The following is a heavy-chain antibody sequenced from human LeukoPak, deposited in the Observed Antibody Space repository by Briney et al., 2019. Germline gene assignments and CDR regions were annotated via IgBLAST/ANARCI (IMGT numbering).Heavy chain of an antibody. V-gene: IGHV1-18*04. D-gene: IGHD3-22*01. CDR2: ISAYNGNT. CDR3: ARVDSSALRHYMDV. CDR1: GYTFTSYY. Sequence: GASVKVSCKASGYTFTSYYMHWVRQAPGQGLEWMGWISAYNGNTNYAQKLQGRVTMTTDTSTSTAYMELRGLRSDDTAVYYCARVDSSALRHYMDVWGKGTTVIVSS. J-gene: IGHJ6*03.